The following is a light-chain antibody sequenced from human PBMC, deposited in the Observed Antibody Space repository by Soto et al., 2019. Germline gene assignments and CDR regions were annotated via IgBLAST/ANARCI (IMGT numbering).Light chain of an antibody. CDR2: EVR. CDR3: SSYTTSTTQV. J-gene: IGLJ2*01. V-gene: IGLV2-14*01. CDR1: SSDVGSYNY. Sequence: QSVLTQPASVSGSPGQSITISCTGTSSDVGSYNYVSWYRQHPGKAPKLMIYEVRNRPSGVSDRFSGSKSGKTASLTIFGLQAEDEADYYCSSYTTSTTQVFGGGTKLTVL.